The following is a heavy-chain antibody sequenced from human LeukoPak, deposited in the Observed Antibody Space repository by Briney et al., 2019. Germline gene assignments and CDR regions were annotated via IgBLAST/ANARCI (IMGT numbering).Heavy chain of an antibody. CDR3: ARDLPWAWANAFDI. Sequence: SQTLSLTCAISGDSVSSNSAAWNWIRQSPSRGLEWLGRTYFRSKWYNDYAVSVKSRITINPDTSKNQFSLQLNSVTPEDTAVYYCARDLPWAWANAFDIWGQGTMVTVSS. J-gene: IGHJ3*02. CDR2: TYFRSKWYN. CDR1: GDSVSSNSAA. V-gene: IGHV6-1*01. D-gene: IGHD1-26*01.